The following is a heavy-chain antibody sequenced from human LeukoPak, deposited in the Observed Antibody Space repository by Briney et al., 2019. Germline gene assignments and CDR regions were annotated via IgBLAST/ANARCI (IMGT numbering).Heavy chain of an antibody. CDR2: ISGSGGRT. D-gene: IGHD2-15*01. J-gene: IGHJ4*02. CDR3: AKATTIVVVVAATN. Sequence: SGGSLRLSCAASGFSFSDYGMHWVRQAPGKGLEWVSDISGSGGRTYYADSVKGRFTISRDNSKNTLYLQMNSLRAEDTAVYYCAKATTIVVVVAATNWGQGTLVTVSS. V-gene: IGHV3-23*01. CDR1: GFSFSDYG.